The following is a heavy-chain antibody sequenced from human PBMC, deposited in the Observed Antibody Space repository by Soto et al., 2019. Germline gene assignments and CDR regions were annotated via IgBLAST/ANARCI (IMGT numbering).Heavy chain of an antibody. V-gene: IGHV1-24*01. Sequence: SXKVYLKVSGYTXNEVSMNLVRQAPGKGLEWMGGFDPEDGETIYAQKFQGRVTMTEDTSKDTAYMELSSLRSEDTAVYYCATDRSGSYYSFDYWGQATLVTVSS. CDR2: FDPEDGET. CDR1: GYTXNEVS. D-gene: IGHD1-26*01. CDR3: ATDRSGSYYSFDY. J-gene: IGHJ4*02.